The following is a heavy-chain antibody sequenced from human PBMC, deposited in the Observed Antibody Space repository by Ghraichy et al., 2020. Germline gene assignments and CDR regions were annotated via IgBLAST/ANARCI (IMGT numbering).Heavy chain of an antibody. D-gene: IGHD4-23*01. CDR1: GFTFSSYA. J-gene: IGHJ4*02. Sequence: GGSLRLSCAASGFTFSSYAMSWVRQAPGKGLEWVSAISGSGGSTYYADSVKGRFTISRDNSKNTLYPQMNSLRAEDTAVYYCAKTTTHDYGGNSPLDYWGQGTLVTVSS. V-gene: IGHV3-23*01. CDR2: ISGSGGST. CDR3: AKTTTHDYGGNSPLDY.